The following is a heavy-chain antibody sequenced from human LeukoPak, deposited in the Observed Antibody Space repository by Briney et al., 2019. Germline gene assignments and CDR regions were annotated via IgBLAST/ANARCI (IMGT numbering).Heavy chain of an antibody. J-gene: IGHJ4*02. CDR1: GYSFTSYG. Sequence: GESLKISCNGSGYSFTSYGIGWVRQMPGKGLEWMGIIYPGDSDTRYSPSFQGQVTISAAKSISTAYMQWSSLKASDTAMYSCARQVLRLERRPHRAAGVVDYWGQGTLVTVSS. CDR2: IYPGDSDT. V-gene: IGHV5-51*01. D-gene: IGHD1-1*01. CDR3: ARQVLRLERRPHRAAGVVDY.